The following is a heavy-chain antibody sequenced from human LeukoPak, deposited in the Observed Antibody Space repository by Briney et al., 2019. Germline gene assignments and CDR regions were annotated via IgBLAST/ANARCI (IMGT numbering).Heavy chain of an antibody. V-gene: IGHV5-51*01. D-gene: IGHD5-18*01. Sequence: GESLKISCKGSGYSFTSYWIGWVRRMPGKGLEWMGIIYPGDSDTRYSPSFQGQVTISADKSISTAYLQWSSLKASDTAMYYYARHRYTAMVPYYGMDVWGQGTTVTVSS. J-gene: IGHJ6*02. CDR2: IYPGDSDT. CDR3: ARHRYTAMVPYYGMDV. CDR1: GYSFTSYW.